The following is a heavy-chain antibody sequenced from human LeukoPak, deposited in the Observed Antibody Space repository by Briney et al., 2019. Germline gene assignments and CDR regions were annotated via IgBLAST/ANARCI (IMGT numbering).Heavy chain of an antibody. CDR2: IKEDGSEK. D-gene: IGHD1-14*01. CDR3: ARFQASRGNRDY. CDR1: GFTFNNYW. J-gene: IGHJ4*02. V-gene: IGHV3-7*04. Sequence: PGGSLRLSCAASGFTFNNYWMSWVRQAPGKGLEWVANIKEDGSEKYYVDSVKGRFTISRDNAKNSLYLQMNSLRGEDTAVYYCARFQASRGNRDYWGQGTLVTVSS.